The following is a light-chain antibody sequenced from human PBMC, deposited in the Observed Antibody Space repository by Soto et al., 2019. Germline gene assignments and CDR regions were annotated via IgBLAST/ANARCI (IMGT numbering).Light chain of an antibody. CDR1: QSISSSY. V-gene: IGKV3-20*01. J-gene: IGKJ3*01. CDR3: QQYSSSPPEFT. CDR2: GAS. Sequence: EIVLTQSPGTLSLSPGERATLSCRASQSISSSYLAWYQQRPGQAPRLLIFGASYRATGIPDRFSGSGSGTDVTLTISRLEPEDFAVYCCQQYSSSPPEFTFGPATKVDSK.